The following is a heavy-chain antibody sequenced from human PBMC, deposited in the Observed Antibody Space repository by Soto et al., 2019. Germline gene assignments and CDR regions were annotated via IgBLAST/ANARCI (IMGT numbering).Heavy chain of an antibody. J-gene: IGHJ3*02. V-gene: IGHV4-30-4*01. Sequence: ASETLSLTCTVSGGSISSGDYYWSWIRQPPGKGLEWIGYIYYSGSTYYNPSLKSRVTISVDTSKNQFSLKLSSVTAADTVVYYCAHYSSGRASDIWGQATMVTVSS. D-gene: IGHD6-19*01. CDR2: IYYSGST. CDR1: GGSISSGDYY. CDR3: AHYSSGRASDI.